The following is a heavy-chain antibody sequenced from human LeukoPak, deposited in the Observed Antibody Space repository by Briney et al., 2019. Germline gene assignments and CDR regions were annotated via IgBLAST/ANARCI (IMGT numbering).Heavy chain of an antibody. D-gene: IGHD3-16*01. CDR1: GFTFSSYG. V-gene: IGHV3-23*01. CDR2: ISGSGGST. J-gene: IGHJ4*02. CDR3: AKAPGGIVGY. Sequence: GGSLRLSCAASGFTFSSYGMSWVRQAPGKGLEWVSAISGSGGSTYYADSVKGRFTISGDNSKNTVYLQMNSLRADDTAVYYCAKAPGGIVGYWGQGTLVTVSS.